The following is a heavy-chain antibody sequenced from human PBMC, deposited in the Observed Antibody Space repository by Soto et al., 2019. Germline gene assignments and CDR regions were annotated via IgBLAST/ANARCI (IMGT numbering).Heavy chain of an antibody. CDR2: INPSGGST. CDR3: AREGLMVYLARRVWFDP. CDR1: GYTFTSYY. Sequence: GASVKVSCKASGYTFTSYYMHWVRQAPGQGLEWMGIINPSGGSTSYAQKFQGRVTMTRDTSTSTVYMELSSLRSEDTAVYYCAREGLMVYLARRVWFDPWGQGTLVTVSS. D-gene: IGHD2-8*01. V-gene: IGHV1-46*01. J-gene: IGHJ5*02.